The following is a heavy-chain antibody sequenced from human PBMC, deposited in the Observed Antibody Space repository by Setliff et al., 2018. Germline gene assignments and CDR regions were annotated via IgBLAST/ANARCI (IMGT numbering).Heavy chain of an antibody. Sequence: PSETLSLTCTVSGGSISSSSYYWGWIRQPPGKGLEWIGSIYYSGSTYYNPSLKSRVTLSVDTSKNQFSLKLSSVTAADTAVYYCARVSEYSSGWYYYYYYGMDVWGQGTTVTVSS. CDR2: IYYSGST. V-gene: IGHV4-39*07. D-gene: IGHD6-19*01. CDR1: GGSISSSSYY. CDR3: ARVSEYSSGWYYYYYYGMDV. J-gene: IGHJ6*02.